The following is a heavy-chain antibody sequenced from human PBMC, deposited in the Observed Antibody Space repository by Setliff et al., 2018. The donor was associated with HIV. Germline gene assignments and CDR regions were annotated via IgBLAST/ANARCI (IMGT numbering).Heavy chain of an antibody. Sequence: SVKVSCKASRGTFTSYAFSWVRQAPGQGLEWMGGIIAILSIPSYAQKFQGRVTITADKSTGTAYMELKSLRSEDTAVYYCATGPPYCSGGSCYSALHHWGQGTLVTVS. V-gene: IGHV1-69*10. CDR2: IIAILSIP. CDR3: ATGPPYCSGGSCYSALHH. D-gene: IGHD2-15*01. J-gene: IGHJ1*01. CDR1: RGTFTSYA.